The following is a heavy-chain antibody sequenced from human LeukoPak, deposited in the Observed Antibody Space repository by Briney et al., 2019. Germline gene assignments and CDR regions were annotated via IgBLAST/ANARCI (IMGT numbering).Heavy chain of an antibody. J-gene: IGHJ4*02. CDR3: ARDKSSGRYGVVDY. CDR1: GLTFSSY. Sequence: GGSLRLSCAASGLTFSSYMNWVRQAPGKGLEWVSSISSTSSYIYYADSVKGRFTISRDNAKNSLYLQMNSLRDEDTAVYYCARDKSSGRYGVVDYWGQGTLVTVSS. D-gene: IGHD6-19*01. V-gene: IGHV3-21*01. CDR2: ISSTSSYI.